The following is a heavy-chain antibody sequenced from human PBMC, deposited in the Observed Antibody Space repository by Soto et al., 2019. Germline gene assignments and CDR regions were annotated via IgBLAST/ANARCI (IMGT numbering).Heavy chain of an antibody. V-gene: IGHV3-23*01. J-gene: IGHJ4*02. CDR1: GFTFSSYA. Sequence: PGGSLRLSCAASGFTFSSYAMSWVRQAPGKGLEWVSAISGSGGSTYYADSVKGRFTISRDNSKNTLYLQMNSLRAEDTAVYYWAKVLGDGLQYCGGDCYFDYWGQGTLVTVSS. CDR2: ISGSGGST. D-gene: IGHD2-21*01. CDR3: AKVLGDGLQYCGGDCYFDY.